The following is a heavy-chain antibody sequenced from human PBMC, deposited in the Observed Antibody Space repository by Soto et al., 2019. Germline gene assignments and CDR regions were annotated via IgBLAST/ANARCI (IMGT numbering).Heavy chain of an antibody. CDR2: IKSKTDGGTT. V-gene: IGHV3-15*01. Sequence: EVQLVESGGGLVKPGGSLRLSCAASGFTFSNAWMSWVRQAPGKGLEWVGRIKSKTDGGTTDYAAPVKGRFTISRDDSKNTLYLQMNSLKTEDTAVYCCTTEGRRSGWYSVYFDYWGQGTLVTVSS. J-gene: IGHJ4*02. D-gene: IGHD6-19*01. CDR3: TTEGRRSGWYSVYFDY. CDR1: GFTFSNAW.